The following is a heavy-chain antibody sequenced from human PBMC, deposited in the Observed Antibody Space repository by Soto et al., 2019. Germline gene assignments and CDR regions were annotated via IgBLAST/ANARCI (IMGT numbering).Heavy chain of an antibody. D-gene: IGHD3-22*01. J-gene: IGHJ1*01. CDR2: ISYDGSNK. Sequence: QVQLVESGGGVVQPGRSLRLSCAASGFTFSSYGMHWVRQAPGKGLEWVAVISYDGSNKYYADSVKGRFTISRDNSKNTLYLQMNSLRAEDTAVYYCAKIGEGHDSSYAEYFQYWGQGTLVTVSS. CDR3: AKIGEGHDSSYAEYFQY. CDR1: GFTFSSYG. V-gene: IGHV3-30*18.